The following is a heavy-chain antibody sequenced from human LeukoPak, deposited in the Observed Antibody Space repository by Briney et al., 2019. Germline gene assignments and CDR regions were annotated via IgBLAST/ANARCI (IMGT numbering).Heavy chain of an antibody. J-gene: IGHJ4*02. CDR3: VLTGIQLWSN. V-gene: IGHV3-66*01. D-gene: IGHD5-18*01. CDR2: IYSGGST. Sequence: PGGSLRLSCAASGFTVSSNYMSWVRQAPGKGLEWVSVIYSGGSTYYADSVKGRFTISRDNSKNTLYLQMNSLRAGDTAVYYCVLTGIQLWSNWGQGTLVTVSS. CDR1: GFTVSSNY.